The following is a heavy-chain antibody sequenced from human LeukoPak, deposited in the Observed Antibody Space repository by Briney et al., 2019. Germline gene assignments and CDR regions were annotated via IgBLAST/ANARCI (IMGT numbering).Heavy chain of an antibody. J-gene: IGHJ4*02. D-gene: IGHD6-19*01. CDR2: INPNSGNT. V-gene: IGHV1-8*03. CDR1: GYTFTGYY. Sequence: ASVKVSCKASGYTFTGYYMHWVRQAPGQGLEWMGWINPNSGNTGYAQKFQGRVTITRNTSISTAYMELSSLRSEDTAVYYCARRGYSSGWYQDEFDYWGQGTLVTVSS. CDR3: ARRGYSSGWYQDEFDY.